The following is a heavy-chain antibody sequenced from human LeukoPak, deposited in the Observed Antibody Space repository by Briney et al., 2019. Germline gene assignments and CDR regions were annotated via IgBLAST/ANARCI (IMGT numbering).Heavy chain of an antibody. V-gene: IGHV4-61*01. CDR1: GGSVSSGRYY. Sequence: PSETLSLTCSVSGGSVSSGRYYWPWIRQPPGKGLEWIGYIYYSGSTNYNPSLKSRVSISVDTSKNQFSLKMSSVTAADTAVYYCAREEDSSGWLDFDSWGQGTLVTVSS. CDR3: AREEDSSGWLDFDS. D-gene: IGHD6-25*01. CDR2: IYYSGST. J-gene: IGHJ4*02.